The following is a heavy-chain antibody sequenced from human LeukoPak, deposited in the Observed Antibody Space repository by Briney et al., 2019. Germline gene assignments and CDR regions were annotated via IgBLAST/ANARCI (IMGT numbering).Heavy chain of an antibody. Sequence: ASVKVSCKASGYTFTNYYMRWVRQAPGQGLEWMGRINPNSGGTNYAQKFQGRVTMTRDTSISTAYMELSRLRSDDTAVYYCARVSGSYLYFDYWGQGTLVTVSS. J-gene: IGHJ4*02. CDR1: GYTFTNYY. V-gene: IGHV1-2*06. CDR3: ARVSGSYLYFDY. D-gene: IGHD1-26*01. CDR2: INPNSGGT.